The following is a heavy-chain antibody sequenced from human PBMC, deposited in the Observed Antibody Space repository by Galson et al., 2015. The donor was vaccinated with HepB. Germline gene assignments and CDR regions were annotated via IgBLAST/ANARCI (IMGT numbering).Heavy chain of an antibody. CDR1: GFSFSNYA. V-gene: IGHV3-23*01. J-gene: IGHJ4*02. CDR2: IGGSGGTT. CDR3: TKRNSPGAVAGSSDC. Sequence: SLRLSCAASGFSFSNYAMIWVRQAPGKGLDWVSAIGGSGGTTYYADSVKGRFIISRDNSKNTLYLHMNSLRAEDTALYYCTKRNSPGAVAGSSDCWGQGTLVIVSS. D-gene: IGHD6-19*01.